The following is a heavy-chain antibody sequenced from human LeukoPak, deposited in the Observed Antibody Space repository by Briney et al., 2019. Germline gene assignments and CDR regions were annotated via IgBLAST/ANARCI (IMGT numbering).Heavy chain of an antibody. D-gene: IGHD3-22*01. V-gene: IGHV1-8*03. J-gene: IGHJ4*02. CDR1: GYTFTSYD. Sequence: GASVKVFCKASGYTFTSYDINWVRQATGQGLEWMGWVNPNSGNTGYAQKFQGRVTITRNTSISTAYMELSSLRSEDTAVYYCARGPNSSGYYYDWGQGTLVTVSS. CDR2: VNPNSGNT. CDR3: ARGPNSSGYYYD.